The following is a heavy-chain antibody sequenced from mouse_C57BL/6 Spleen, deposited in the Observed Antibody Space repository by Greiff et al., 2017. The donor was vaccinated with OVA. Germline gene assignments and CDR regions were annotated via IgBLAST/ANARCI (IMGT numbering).Heavy chain of an antibody. J-gene: IGHJ3*01. CDR2: IWSGGST. V-gene: IGHV2-4*01. Sequence: QVQLKESGPGLVQPSQSLSITCTVSGFSLTSYGVHWVRQPPGKGLEWLGVIWSGGSTDYNAAFISRLSISKDNSKSQVFFKMNSLQADDTAIDYCAKGAGDYDGAWFAYWGQGTLVTVSA. D-gene: IGHD2-4*01. CDR3: AKGAGDYDGAWFAY. CDR1: GFSLTSYG.